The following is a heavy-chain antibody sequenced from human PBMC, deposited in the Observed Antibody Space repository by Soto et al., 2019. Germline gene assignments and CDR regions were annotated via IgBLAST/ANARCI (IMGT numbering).Heavy chain of an antibody. Sequence: QVQLQESGPGLVKPSETLSLTCTVSGGSISSYYWSWIRQRPGKGLEWIGYIYYIGSTNYNPSLNIRLLISVDTTKNHFSLKLCSVTAADTAVYYCAREGPYCSSTSCWNWFDPWGQGTLVTVSS. CDR2: IYYIGST. D-gene: IGHD2-2*01. CDR3: AREGPYCSSTSCWNWFDP. V-gene: IGHV4-59*12. CDR1: GGSISSYY. J-gene: IGHJ5*02.